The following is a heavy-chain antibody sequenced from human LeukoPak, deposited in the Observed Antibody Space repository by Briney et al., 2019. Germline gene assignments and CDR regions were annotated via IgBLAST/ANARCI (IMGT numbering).Heavy chain of an antibody. V-gene: IGHV3-66*01. Sequence: GGSRRLSWAAAGFTASNSLMSWVRQAPGKGLEWVSVIYNGGSSYYSDSVRGRFNMSRDDSKNTVYLQINSLRVEDTAIYYCTKEGSPCGHSPSCPHFYYYGMDVWGQGTTVTVSS. CDR1: GFTASNSL. CDR3: TKEGSPCGHSPSCPHFYYYGMDV. CDR2: IYNGGSS. D-gene: IGHD2-2*01. J-gene: IGHJ6*02.